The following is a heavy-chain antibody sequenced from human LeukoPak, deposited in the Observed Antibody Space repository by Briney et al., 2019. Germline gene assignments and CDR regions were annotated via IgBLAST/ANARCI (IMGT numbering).Heavy chain of an antibody. V-gene: IGHV3-66*01. CDR1: GFGVSVNY. Sequence: GGSLRLSCAASGFGVSVNYMSWVRQAPGKGLEWVSVLYASGTTKYADSAKGRFTISRDTSDNTLNLQMNGLGAEDSAVYYCAAKGNGYTGIYVFAHWGQGTLVTVSA. J-gene: IGHJ4*02. CDR3: AAKGNGYTGIYVFAH. D-gene: IGHD1-26*01. CDR2: LYASGTT.